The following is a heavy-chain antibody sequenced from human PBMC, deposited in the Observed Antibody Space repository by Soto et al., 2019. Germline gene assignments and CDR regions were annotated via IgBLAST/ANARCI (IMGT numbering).Heavy chain of an antibody. J-gene: IGHJ5*02. CDR2: IYYSGST. V-gene: IGHV4-31*02. CDR3: ARFRKLPLNWFDP. D-gene: IGHD1-1*01. Sequence: WVRQMPGKGLEWIGYIYYSGSTYYNPSLKSRVTISVDTSKNQFSLKLSSVTAADTAVYYCARFRKLPLNWFDPWGQGTLVTV.